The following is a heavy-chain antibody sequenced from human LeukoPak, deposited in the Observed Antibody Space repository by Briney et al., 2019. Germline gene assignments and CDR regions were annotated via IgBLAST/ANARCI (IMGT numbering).Heavy chain of an antibody. J-gene: IGHJ6*02. V-gene: IGHV3-23*01. CDR2: ISGSGGST. CDR3: AVTPLGLQDYYYGMDV. Sequence: PGGSLRLSCAASGFTFSSYAMSWVRQTPGKGLEWVSAISGSGGSTYYADSVKGRFTISRDNSKNTLYLQMNSLRAEDTAVYYCAVTPLGLQDYYYGMDVWGQGTTVTVSS. CDR1: GFTFSSYA.